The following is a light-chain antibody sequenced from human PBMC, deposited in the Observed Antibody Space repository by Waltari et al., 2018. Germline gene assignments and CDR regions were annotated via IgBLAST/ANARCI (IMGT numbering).Light chain of an antibody. CDR3: SMYMGSGVWV. V-gene: IGLV8-61*01. CDR1: SGSVSSTSY. Sequence: QTVVTQEPSLSVSPGGTVTLTCALSSGSVSSTSYPTWYQQTPGQPARTLGYKGISRSSGVPDRFSGSILGNTAALTITGAQADDESDYYCSMYMGSGVWVFGGGTKLTVL. J-gene: IGLJ3*02. CDR2: KGI.